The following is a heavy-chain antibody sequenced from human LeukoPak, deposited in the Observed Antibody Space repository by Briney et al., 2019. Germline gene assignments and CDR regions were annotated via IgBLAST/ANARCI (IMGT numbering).Heavy chain of an antibody. J-gene: IGHJ4*02. CDR2: IWYDGSNK. CDR1: GFTFSSYG. Sequence: GGSLRLSCAASGFTFSSYGMHWVRQAPGKGLEWVAVIWYDGSNKYYADSVKGRFTISRDNSKNTLYLQMNSLRAEDTAVYYCAKDMVYESYYFDYWGQGTLVTVSS. V-gene: IGHV3-33*06. D-gene: IGHD5/OR15-5a*01. CDR3: AKDMVYESYYFDY.